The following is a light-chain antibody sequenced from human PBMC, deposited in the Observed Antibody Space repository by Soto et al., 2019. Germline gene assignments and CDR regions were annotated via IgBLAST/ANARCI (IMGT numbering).Light chain of an antibody. CDR3: QQSYNGPFT. CDR2: SAS. CDR1: QSISRY. Sequence: DVQMTQSPSSLSASVGDRVTVTCRAGQSISRYLNWYQQRPGKAPKLLIYSASSLQTGVPSRFSGSGSGTDFTLTINSLQPEDFATYYCQQSYNGPFTFGPGTKVDIK. V-gene: IGKV1-39*01. J-gene: IGKJ3*01.